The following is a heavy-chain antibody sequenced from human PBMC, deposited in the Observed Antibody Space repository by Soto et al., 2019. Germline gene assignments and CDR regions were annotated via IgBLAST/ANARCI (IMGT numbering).Heavy chain of an antibody. CDR2: FNPSGGGT. CDR1: GDTYTSYY. J-gene: IGHJ6*02. CDR3: ARDVRRGVPAAIAYYYYYGMDV. V-gene: IGHV1-46*01. Sequence: VKLSCKASGDTYTSYYIHWVRQAPGQGLGWMGTFNPSGGGTFYAQKFQGRVTMTGDTSTSAVYMELSSLRSEDTAVYYCARDVRRGVPAAIAYYYYYGMDVWGQGTTVTVSS. D-gene: IGHD2-2*01.